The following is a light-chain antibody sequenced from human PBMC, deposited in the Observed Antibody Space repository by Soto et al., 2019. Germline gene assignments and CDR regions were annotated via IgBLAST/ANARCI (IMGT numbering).Light chain of an antibody. Sequence: QSALTQPRSVSGSPGQSVTVSCIGTSSDVGDYNSVSWYQQHPGKAPKLMIYDVSKRPSGVPDRFSVSKSDNTASLTISGLQAEDEADYYCCSYVGSYSYVFGIGTKLTVL. CDR2: DVS. CDR3: CSYVGSYSYV. CDR1: SSDVGDYNS. V-gene: IGLV2-11*01. J-gene: IGLJ1*01.